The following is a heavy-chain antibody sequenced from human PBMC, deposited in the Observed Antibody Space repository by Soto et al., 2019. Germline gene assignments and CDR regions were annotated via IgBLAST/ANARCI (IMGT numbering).Heavy chain of an antibody. CDR1: GFTFSSYA. J-gene: IGHJ4*02. D-gene: IGHD5-18*01. CDR3: AKVGRRTAMVILPSIFDY. Sequence: GGSLRLSCAASGFTFSSYAMSWVRQAPGKGLEWVSAISGSGGSTYYADSVKGRFTISRDNSKNTLYLQMNSLRAEDTVVYYCAKVGRRTAMVILPSIFDYWGQGTLVTVSS. CDR2: ISGSGGST. V-gene: IGHV3-23*01.